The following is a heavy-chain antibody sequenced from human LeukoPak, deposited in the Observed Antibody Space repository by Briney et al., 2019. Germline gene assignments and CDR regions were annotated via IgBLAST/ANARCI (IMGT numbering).Heavy chain of an antibody. J-gene: IGHJ4*02. Sequence: GESLKISCKGSGYSFTSYWIGWVRQMPGKGLEWMGIIYPGDSDTRYSPSFQGQVTISADKSISTAYLQWSSLKASDTAMYYCARWESIAARSEYFDYWGQGTLVTVSS. CDR3: ARWESIAARSEYFDY. CDR2: IYPGDSDT. D-gene: IGHD6-6*01. V-gene: IGHV5-51*01. CDR1: GYSFTSYW.